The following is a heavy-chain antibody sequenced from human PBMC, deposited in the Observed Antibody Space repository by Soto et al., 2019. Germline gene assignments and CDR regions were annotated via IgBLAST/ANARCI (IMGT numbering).Heavy chain of an antibody. D-gene: IGHD2-15*01. CDR3: ATVVAATPDFDAFDI. CDR2: IIPILGIA. J-gene: IGHJ3*02. Sequence: SVKVSCKASGGTFSSYTISWVRQAPGQGLEWMGRIIPILGIANYAQKFQGRVTITADKSTSTAYMELSSLRSEDTAVYYCATVVAATPDFDAFDIWGQGTMVTVS. CDR1: GGTFSSYT. V-gene: IGHV1-69*02.